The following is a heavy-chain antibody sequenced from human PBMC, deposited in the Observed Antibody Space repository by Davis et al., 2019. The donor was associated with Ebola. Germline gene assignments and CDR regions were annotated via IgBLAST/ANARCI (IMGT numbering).Heavy chain of an antibody. CDR3: ARKTEFDY. J-gene: IGHJ4*02. Sequence: GGSLRPSCAASGFTFSSYGMHWVRPPPRKGLEWVAVISYDGSNKYYADSVKGRFTISRDNSKNTLYLQMNSLRGEETAMYYWARKTEFDYWGQGTLVTVSS. CDR1: GFTFSSYG. V-gene: IGHV3-30*03. CDR2: ISYDGSNK.